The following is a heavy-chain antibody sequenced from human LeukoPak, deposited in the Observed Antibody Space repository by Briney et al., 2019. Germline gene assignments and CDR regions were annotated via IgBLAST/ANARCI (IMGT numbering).Heavy chain of an antibody. CDR3: ARAPLGYCSGGSCYLLHY. CDR2: ISAYNGNT. D-gene: IGHD2-15*01. Sequence: GASVKVSCKASGYTFTSYGISWVRQAPGQGLEWMGWISAYNGNTNYAQKLQGRVTMTTDTSTSTAYMELRSLRSDDTAVYYCARAPLGYCSGGSCYLLHYWGQGTLVTVSS. J-gene: IGHJ4*02. CDR1: GYTFTSYG. V-gene: IGHV1-18*01.